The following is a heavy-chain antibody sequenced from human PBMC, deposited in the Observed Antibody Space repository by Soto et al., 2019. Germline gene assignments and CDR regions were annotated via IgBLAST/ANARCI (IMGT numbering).Heavy chain of an antibody. CDR2: IIPLFNAT. Sequence: QVQLVQSGSEVKRPGSSVKVSCTTSGGIFKNFDIGWVRQSPGQGLEWMGEIIPLFNATNYAQKFRGRVTVTADESTRTAYMELTRLTYDDTAVYFCTINAVRNAQKFDFWGQGTLVTVSS. CDR1: GGIFKNFD. CDR3: TINAVRNAQKFDF. D-gene: IGHD2-2*01. V-gene: IGHV1-69*01. J-gene: IGHJ4*02.